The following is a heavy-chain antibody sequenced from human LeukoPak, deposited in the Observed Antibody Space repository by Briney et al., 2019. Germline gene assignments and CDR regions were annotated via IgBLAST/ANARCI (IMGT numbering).Heavy chain of an antibody. D-gene: IGHD4-17*01. CDR3: ARDHVSVTTSLDY. CDR2: INAGNGNT. Sequence: ASVKVSCKASGYTFTSYAMHWVRQAPGQRLEWMGWINAGNGNTKYSQKFQGRVTITRDTSASTAYMELSSLRSEDTAVYYCARDHVSVTTSLDYWGQGTLVTVSS. CDR1: GYTFTSYA. J-gene: IGHJ4*02. V-gene: IGHV1-3*01.